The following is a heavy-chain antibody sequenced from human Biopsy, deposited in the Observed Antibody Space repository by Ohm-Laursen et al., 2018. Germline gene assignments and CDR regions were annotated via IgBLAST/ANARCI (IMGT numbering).Heavy chain of an antibody. D-gene: IGHD3-22*01. CDR1: GGSIISYY. CDR2: IFYRGST. CDR3: ARDYDTSGYYYVS. V-gene: IGHV4-59*05. J-gene: IGHJ5*02. Sequence: SETLSLTCTVSGGSIISYYWNWIRQPAGKGLEWIGSIFYRGSTHYKPSLKSRVNISVDTSKNQFSLKLNSVTAADTAVYYCARDYDTSGYYYVSWGQGTLVTVSS.